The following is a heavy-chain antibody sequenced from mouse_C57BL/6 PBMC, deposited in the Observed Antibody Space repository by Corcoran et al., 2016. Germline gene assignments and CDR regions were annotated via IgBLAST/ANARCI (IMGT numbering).Heavy chain of an antibody. J-gene: IGHJ2*01. CDR1: GYTFTDYN. Sequence: QVQLQQSGPELVKPGASVKISCKASGYTFTDYNINWVKQRPGHGLEWIGWIFPGSGSTYYNEKFKGKATLTVDKSSSTAYMLLSSLTSEDSAVYFCARSGGYDYGIDYWGQGTTLTVSS. CDR3: ARSGGYDYGIDY. D-gene: IGHD2-4*01. CDR2: IFPGSGST. V-gene: IGHV1-75*01.